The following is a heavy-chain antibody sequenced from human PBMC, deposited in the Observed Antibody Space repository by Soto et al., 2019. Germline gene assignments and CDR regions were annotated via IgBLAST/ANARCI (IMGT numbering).Heavy chain of an antibody. Sequence: GGSLRLSCAASGFTFSDYTMNWVRQAPGKGLEWVSSISSSSSYIYYADSVKGRFTISRDNAKNSLYLQMNSLRAEDTAVYYCARPFYYDSSGSHFDYWGQGTLVTVSS. CDR1: GFTFSDYT. V-gene: IGHV3-21*01. J-gene: IGHJ4*02. CDR3: ARPFYYDSSGSHFDY. CDR2: ISSSSSYI. D-gene: IGHD3-22*01.